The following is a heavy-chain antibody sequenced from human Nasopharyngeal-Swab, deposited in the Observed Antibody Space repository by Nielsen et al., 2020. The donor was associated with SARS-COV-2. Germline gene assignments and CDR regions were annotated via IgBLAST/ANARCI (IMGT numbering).Heavy chain of an antibody. J-gene: IGHJ4*02. Sequence: ASVKVSCQASGYTFTGYYMHWVRQAPGQGLEWMGWINPNSGGTNYAQKFQGRVTMTRDTSISTAYMELSRLRSDDTAVYYCARVEYGYGPSYYFDYWGQGTLVTVSS. CDR1: GYTFTGYY. CDR2: INPNSGGT. D-gene: IGHD4-17*01. V-gene: IGHV1-2*02. CDR3: ARVEYGYGPSYYFDY.